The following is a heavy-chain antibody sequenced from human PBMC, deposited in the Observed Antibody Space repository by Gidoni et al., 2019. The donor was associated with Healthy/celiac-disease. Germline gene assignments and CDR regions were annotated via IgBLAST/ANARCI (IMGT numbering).Heavy chain of an antibody. Sequence: EVQLLESGGGLVQPGGSLSLSCAGSVFTFSSYAMSWVRQAPGKGLEWVSAISGSGGSTYYADSVKGRFTISRDNSKNTLYLQMNSLRAEDTAVYYCATSKRIAAAGTSNFDYWGQGTLVTVSS. J-gene: IGHJ4*02. CDR1: VFTFSSYA. CDR2: ISGSGGST. CDR3: ATSKRIAAAGTSNFDY. D-gene: IGHD6-13*01. V-gene: IGHV3-23*01.